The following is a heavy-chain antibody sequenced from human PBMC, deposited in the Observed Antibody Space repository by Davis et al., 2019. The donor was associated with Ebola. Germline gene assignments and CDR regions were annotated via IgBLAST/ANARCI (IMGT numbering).Heavy chain of an antibody. D-gene: IGHD6-19*01. CDR3: VRGWLRGGFDV. J-gene: IGHJ6*04. CDR2: TYYKSKWLN. Sequence: PSETLSLTCGISGDSVSFNSAGWNWIRQSPSRGLEWLGRTYYKSKWLNDYAVSMKSRIIINLDTSKNHFSLQLNSVTPEDTAVYYCVRGWLRGGFDVWGKGTTVIVSS. V-gene: IGHV6-1*01. CDR1: GDSVSFNSAG.